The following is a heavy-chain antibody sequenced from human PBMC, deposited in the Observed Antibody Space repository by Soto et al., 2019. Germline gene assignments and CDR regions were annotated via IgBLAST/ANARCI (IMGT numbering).Heavy chain of an antibody. Sequence: EVQLLESGGNLVQPGGSLRLSCAASGFTFSSYAMTWVRQAPGKGLEWVSAISGSGGSTYYADSVKGRFTISRDNSKNTLYLQMNSLRAEDTAVYYCAKDRPISYYYDSSGYSWGQGTLVTVSS. CDR2: ISGSGGST. CDR3: AKDRPISYYYDSSGYS. D-gene: IGHD3-22*01. J-gene: IGHJ5*02. V-gene: IGHV3-23*01. CDR1: GFTFSSYA.